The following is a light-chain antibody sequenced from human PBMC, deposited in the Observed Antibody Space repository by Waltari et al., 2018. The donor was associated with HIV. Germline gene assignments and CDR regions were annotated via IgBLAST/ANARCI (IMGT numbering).Light chain of an antibody. CDR1: RSNIAAGYD. V-gene: IGLV1-40*01. CDR3: QSYDSSLSVV. CDR2: GNS. Sequence: QSVLTQPPSVSGAPGQRVTISCTGSRSNIAAGYDIHWYQHHPGTAPKLLSYGNSHRPSGVPDRFSGSKSGTSASLAITGLQAEDEADYYCQSYDSSLSVVFGGGTKLTVL. J-gene: IGLJ2*01.